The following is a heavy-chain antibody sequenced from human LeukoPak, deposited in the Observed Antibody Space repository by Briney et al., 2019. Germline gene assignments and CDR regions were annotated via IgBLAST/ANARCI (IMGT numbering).Heavy chain of an antibody. J-gene: IGHJ4*02. Sequence: GGSLRLPCAASGFTFSSYWMSWVRQAPGKGLEWVANIKQDGSEKYYVDSVKGRFTISRDNAKNSLYLQMNSLRAEDTAVYYCARDRIQLWFQNHYFDCWGQGTLVTVSS. CDR1: GFTFSSYW. D-gene: IGHD5-18*01. CDR3: ARDRIQLWFQNHYFDC. V-gene: IGHV3-7*03. CDR2: IKQDGSEK.